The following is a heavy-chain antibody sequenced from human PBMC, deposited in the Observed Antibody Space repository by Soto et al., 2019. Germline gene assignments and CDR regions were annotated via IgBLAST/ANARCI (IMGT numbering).Heavy chain of an antibody. CDR3: TPLALKYSSGWYEFSD. Sequence: EVQLVESGGGLVKPGGSLRLSCAASGFTFSNVWMNWVRQAPGKGLEWVGRIKSKTDGGTTDYAAPVKGRFTISRDDSKNTLDLQMNSLKREDTAVYYCTPLALKYSSGWYEFSDWGQGTLVTVSS. J-gene: IGHJ4*02. D-gene: IGHD6-19*01. V-gene: IGHV3-15*07. CDR2: IKSKTDGGTT. CDR1: GFTFSNVW.